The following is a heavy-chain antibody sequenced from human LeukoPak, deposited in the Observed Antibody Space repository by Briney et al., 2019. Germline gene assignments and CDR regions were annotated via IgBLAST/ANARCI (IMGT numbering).Heavy chain of an antibody. J-gene: IGHJ6*03. D-gene: IGHD2-21*01. Sequence: GGSLRLSCAASGFTFDTYNFNWVRQAPGKGLEWVATIRSYSSYIHYADSVKGRFIISRDDAKKSMYLQMNSLRVEDTAVYFCARYSEVYYYVDVWGTGTTVTASS. CDR3: ARYSEVYYYVDV. CDR1: GFTFDTYN. V-gene: IGHV3-21*01. CDR2: IRSYSSYI.